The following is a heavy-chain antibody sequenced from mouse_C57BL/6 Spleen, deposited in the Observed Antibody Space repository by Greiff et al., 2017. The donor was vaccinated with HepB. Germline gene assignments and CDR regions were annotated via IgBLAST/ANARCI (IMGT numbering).Heavy chain of an antibody. V-gene: IGHV5-16*01. CDR3: ARAYGSRGDYFDY. Sequence: EVHLVESEGGLVQPGSSMKLSCTASGFTFSDYYMAWVRQVPEKGLEWVANINYDGSSTYYLDSLKSRFIISRDNAKNILYLQMSSLKSEDTATYYCARAYGSRGDYFDYWGQGTTLTVSS. J-gene: IGHJ2*01. D-gene: IGHD1-1*01. CDR2: INYDGSST. CDR1: GFTFSDYY.